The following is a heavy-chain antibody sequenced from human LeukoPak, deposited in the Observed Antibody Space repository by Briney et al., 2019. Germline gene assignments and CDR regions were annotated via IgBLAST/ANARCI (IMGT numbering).Heavy chain of an antibody. CDR3: ARGRWLQPWGYFDY. V-gene: IGHV1-69*05. J-gene: IGHJ4*02. CDR1: GGTFTRYA. D-gene: IGHD5-24*01. CDR2: IIPIFGTA. Sequence: VAAVTVSFKASGGTFTRYAISWVRQAPGQGLEWMGGIIPIFGTANYAQKFQGRVTITTNESTSTAYMELSSLRSEDTAVYYCARGRWLQPWGYFDYWGQGTLVTVSS.